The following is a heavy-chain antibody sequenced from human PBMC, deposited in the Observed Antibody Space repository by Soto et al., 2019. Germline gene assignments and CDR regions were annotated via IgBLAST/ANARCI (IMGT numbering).Heavy chain of an antibody. J-gene: IGHJ4*02. CDR1: GFTFSSYG. CDR3: AKDRFYSGYDFRSYFDY. V-gene: IGHV3-30*18. CDR2: ISYDGSNK. D-gene: IGHD5-12*01. Sequence: QVQLVESGGGVVQPGRSLRLSCAASGFTFSSYGMHWVRQAPGKGLEWVAVISYDGSNKYYADSVKGRFTISRDNSKNTLYLQMNSLRAEDTAVYYCAKDRFYSGYDFRSYFDYWGQGTLVTVSS.